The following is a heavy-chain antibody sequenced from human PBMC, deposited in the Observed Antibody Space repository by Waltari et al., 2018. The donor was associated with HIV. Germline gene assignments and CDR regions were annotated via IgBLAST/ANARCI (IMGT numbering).Heavy chain of an antibody. CDR2: INAGKGDT. J-gene: IGHJ6*03. Sequence: QVQLVQSGAEVKRAGASVRLSCKASGYTFSSHAVHWVRQAPGQSLEWMGWINAGKGDTKYSQKFQDRIIITRDTSATTAYMELSSPRFEDTAVYYCARGQGGSATYFFFYYMDVWGKGTTVSVS. CDR3: ARGQGGSATYFFFYYMDV. V-gene: IGHV1-3*01. CDR1: GYTFSSHA. D-gene: IGHD3-10*01.